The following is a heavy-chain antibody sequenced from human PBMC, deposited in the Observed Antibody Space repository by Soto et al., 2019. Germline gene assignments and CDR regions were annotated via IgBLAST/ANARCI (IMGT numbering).Heavy chain of an antibody. Sequence: SGPTLVNPTETITLTCTVSGFSLTTGKMGVSWIRQPPGKALEWLAHIFSDNERSYSTSLQGRLTISKDTSGSQVVLSMTNVDPVDTATYYCARMKVDSYQFYYAMDVWGQGTTVTVSS. CDR3: ARMKVDSYQFYYAMDV. CDR1: GFSLTTGKMG. D-gene: IGHD3-9*01. J-gene: IGHJ6*02. CDR2: IFSDNER. V-gene: IGHV2-26*01.